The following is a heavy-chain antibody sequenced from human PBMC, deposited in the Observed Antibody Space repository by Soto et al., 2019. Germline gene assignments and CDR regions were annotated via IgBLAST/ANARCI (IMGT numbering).Heavy chain of an antibody. CDR2: INHSGST. J-gene: IGHJ4*02. Sequence: QVQLQQWGAGLLKPSETLSLTCAVYGGSFSGYYWSWIRQPPGKGLEWIGEINHSGSTNYNPSLKSRVTISVDTSKNQFSLKLSSATAADTAVYYCARGRLGYCSGGSCLDLDYWGQGTLVTVSS. D-gene: IGHD2-15*01. V-gene: IGHV4-34*01. CDR3: ARGRLGYCSGGSCLDLDY. CDR1: GGSFSGYY.